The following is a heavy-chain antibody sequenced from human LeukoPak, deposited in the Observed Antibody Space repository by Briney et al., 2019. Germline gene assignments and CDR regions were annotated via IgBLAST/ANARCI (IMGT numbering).Heavy chain of an antibody. V-gene: IGHV3-23*01. D-gene: IGHD3-16*02. CDR3: ARSLSSRFSGPRRPYYFDY. J-gene: IGHJ4*02. Sequence: QTGGSLRLSCAPSGFTFSSYGMSCVRRAPGKGLEWVSAISGDGGGTYSADSVKGRFTISRDNSKNTLYLQMNSLRAEDTAVYYCARSLSSRFSGPRRPYYFDYWGQGTLVTVSS. CDR2: ISGDGGGT. CDR1: GFTFSSYG.